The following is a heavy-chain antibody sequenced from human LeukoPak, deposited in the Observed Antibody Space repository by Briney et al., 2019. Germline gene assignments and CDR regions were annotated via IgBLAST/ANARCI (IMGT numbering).Heavy chain of an antibody. J-gene: IGHJ4*02. D-gene: IGHD6-13*01. Sequence: GGSLRLSCTAPGFTFSSSGVTWARQAPGKGLEWVANIGKDGSEKNYVDSVNGRFAISRDNAKTSFYLQMNSLRVEDTGVYYCAREGRAATGDYWGQGTLVIVSS. CDR3: AREGRAATGDY. CDR1: GFTFSSSG. CDR2: IGKDGSEK. V-gene: IGHV3-7*04.